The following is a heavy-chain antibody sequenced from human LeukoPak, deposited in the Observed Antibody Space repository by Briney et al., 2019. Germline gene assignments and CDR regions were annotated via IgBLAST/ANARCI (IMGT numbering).Heavy chain of an antibody. V-gene: IGHV3-7*02. D-gene: IGHD1-1*01. CDR2: IKQDGSDK. J-gene: IGHJ4*02. CDR1: GFTFSSYW. CDR3: ATYKNQLRTVYFDY. Sequence: GGSLRLSCAASGFTFSSYWMSWVRQAPGKGLEWVANIKQDGSDKNYVDSVKGRFSISKDNAKNLLSLEMNGLRAEDTAVYYCATYKNQLRTVYFDYWGQGTLVTVSS.